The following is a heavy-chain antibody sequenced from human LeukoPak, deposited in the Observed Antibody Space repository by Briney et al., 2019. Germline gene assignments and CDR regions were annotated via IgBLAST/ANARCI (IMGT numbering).Heavy chain of an antibody. V-gene: IGHV3-23*01. CDR3: AKDAVLLWFGELSPPYFDY. J-gene: IGHJ4*02. CDR2: ISGSSGST. D-gene: IGHD3-10*01. Sequence: GGSLRLSCAASGFTFSSYAMSWVRQAPGKGLEWVSVISGSSGSTYYADSVKGRFTISRDNSKNTLYLQMNSLRAEDTAVYYCAKDAVLLWFGELSPPYFDYWGQGTLVTVSS. CDR1: GFTFSSYA.